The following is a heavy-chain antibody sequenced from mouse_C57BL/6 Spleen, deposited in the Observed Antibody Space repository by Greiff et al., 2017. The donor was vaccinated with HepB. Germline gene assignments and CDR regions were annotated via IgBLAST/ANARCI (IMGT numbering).Heavy chain of an antibody. CDR3: AREMGDYDWFAY. J-gene: IGHJ3*01. CDR1: GYTFTDYY. D-gene: IGHD2-4*01. V-gene: IGHV1-26*01. CDR2: INPNNGGT. Sequence: EVQLQQSGPELVKPGASVKISCKASGYTFTDYYMNWVKQSHGKSLEWIGDINPNNGGTSYNQKFKGKATLTVDKSSSTAYMELRSLTSEDSAVYYCAREMGDYDWFAYWGQGTLVTVSA.